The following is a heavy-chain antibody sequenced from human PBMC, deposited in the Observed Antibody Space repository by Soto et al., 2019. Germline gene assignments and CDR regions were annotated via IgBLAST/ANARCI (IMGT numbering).Heavy chain of an antibody. J-gene: IGHJ5*02. V-gene: IGHV1-3*01. D-gene: IGHD3-10*01. CDR1: GYTFTSYA. Sequence: QVQLVQSGAEVKKPGASVKVSCKASGYTFTSYAMHWVRQAPGQRLEWMGWINAGNGNTKYSQKFQGRVTITRDTSASTAYMELSSLRSEDTAVYYGAWLWGSGGFDPWGQGTLVTVSS. CDR2: INAGNGNT. CDR3: AWLWGSGGFDP.